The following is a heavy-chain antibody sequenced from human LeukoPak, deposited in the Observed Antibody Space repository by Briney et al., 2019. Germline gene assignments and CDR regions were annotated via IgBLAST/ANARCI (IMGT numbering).Heavy chain of an antibody. J-gene: IGHJ3*02. D-gene: IGHD5-18*01. V-gene: IGHV3-23*01. Sequence: GGSLRLSCAASGFTFSSYAMSWVRQAPGKGLEWVSAISGSGGSTYYADSVKGRFTISRDNSKNTLYLQMNSLRAEDTAVYYCAKDNVDTAMVRAAFDIWGQGTMVTVPS. CDR3: AKDNVDTAMVRAAFDI. CDR2: ISGSGGST. CDR1: GFTFSSYA.